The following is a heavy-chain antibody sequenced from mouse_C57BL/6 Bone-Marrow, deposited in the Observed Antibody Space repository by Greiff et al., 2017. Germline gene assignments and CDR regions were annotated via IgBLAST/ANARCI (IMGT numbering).Heavy chain of an antibody. Sequence: EVMLVESGGGLVKPGGSLKLSCAASGFTFSSYTMSWVRQTPEKRLEWVATISGGGGNTYYPDSVKGGFPISRDNAKNTLYLQMSSLRSEDTALYYCARLSNPYFDYWGQGTTLTVSS. CDR1: GFTFSSYT. V-gene: IGHV5-9*01. J-gene: IGHJ2*01. CDR3: ARLSNPYFDY. CDR2: ISGGGGNT. D-gene: IGHD2-5*01.